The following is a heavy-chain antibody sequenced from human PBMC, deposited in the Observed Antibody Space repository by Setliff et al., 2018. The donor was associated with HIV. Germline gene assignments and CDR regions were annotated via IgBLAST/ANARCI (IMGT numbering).Heavy chain of an antibody. CDR2: ISAYNGNT. D-gene: IGHD5-18*01. J-gene: IGHJ4*02. CDR3: ARQARGYSHGTGFDY. Sequence: GASVKVSCKASGYTFTSYGISWVRQAPGQGLEWMGWISAYNGNTNYAQKLQGRVTMTTDTSTSTAYMELRSLRSDDTAVYYCARQARGYSHGTGFDYWGQGTLVTVSS. CDR1: GYTFTSYG. V-gene: IGHV1-18*01.